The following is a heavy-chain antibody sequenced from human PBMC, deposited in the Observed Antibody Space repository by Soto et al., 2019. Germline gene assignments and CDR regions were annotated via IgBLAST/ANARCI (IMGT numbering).Heavy chain of an antibody. CDR2: ISSSGNTI. V-gene: IGHV3-48*03. D-gene: IGHD3-22*01. CDR1: GFTFSDYE. J-gene: IGHJ5*01. Sequence: EVQLVESGGGLVQPGGSLRLSCAASGFTFSDYEMNWVRQAPGQGLEWVSYISSSGNTIYYADSVKGRFTISRDNAKKSLHQKMNSLGAEDTVVYYCARLRSSVFSNYDSWGQGPLFTVSS. CDR3: ARLRSSVFSNYDS.